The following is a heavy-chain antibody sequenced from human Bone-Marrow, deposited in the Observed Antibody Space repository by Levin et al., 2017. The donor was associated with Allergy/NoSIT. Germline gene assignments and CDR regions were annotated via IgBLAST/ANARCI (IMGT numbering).Heavy chain of an antibody. J-gene: IGHJ6*02. D-gene: IGHD6-19*01. CDR1: GYTFTSYD. Sequence: GASVKVSCKASGYTFTSYDINWVRQATGQGLEWMGWMNPNSGNTGYAQKFQGRVTMTRNTSISTAYMELSSLRSEDTAVYYCARDRIAVAGNDYYYYGMDVWGQGTTVTVSS. CDR2: MNPNSGNT. V-gene: IGHV1-8*01. CDR3: ARDRIAVAGNDYYYYGMDV.